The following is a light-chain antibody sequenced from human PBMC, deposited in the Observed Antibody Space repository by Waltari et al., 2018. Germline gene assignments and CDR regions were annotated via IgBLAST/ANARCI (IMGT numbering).Light chain of an antibody. Sequence: EIVLTQSPGTLSLSLGESATLSCRASQSIDSNYVAWYQQKPGQAPRLLSSGASTRATGIPDRFRGSESGTDFFTLTINRLEPEDFAVYYCQQYGFSSWTFGQGTKVKMK. CDR3: QQYGFSSWT. J-gene: IGKJ1*01. CDR1: QSIDSNY. V-gene: IGKV3-20*01. CDR2: GAS.